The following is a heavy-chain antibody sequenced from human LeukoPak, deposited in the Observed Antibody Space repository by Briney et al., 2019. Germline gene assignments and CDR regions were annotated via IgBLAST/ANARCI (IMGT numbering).Heavy chain of an antibody. V-gene: IGHV3-30*18. CDR1: GFTFSSYG. D-gene: IGHD3-22*01. CDR3: AKSDVVVVIPFDY. Sequence: TGGSLRLSCAASGFTFSSYGMHWVRQAPGKGLEWVAVISYDGSNKYYADSVKGRFTISRDNSKNTLYLQMNSLRAEDTAVYYCAKSDVVVVIPFDYWGQGTLVTVSS. CDR2: ISYDGSNK. J-gene: IGHJ4*02.